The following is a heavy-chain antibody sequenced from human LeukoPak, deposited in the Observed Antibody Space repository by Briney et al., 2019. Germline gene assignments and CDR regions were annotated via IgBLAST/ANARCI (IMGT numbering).Heavy chain of an antibody. CDR1: GFTFSNYA. Sequence: GGSLRLSCAASGFTFSNYAMNWVRQAPGKGLEWVSGITDSGGRAYYADSVKGRFTVSRDNSENTLYLQMKTLRAEDTAIYFCAKSLVARRVAGYWGQGTLVTVSS. D-gene: IGHD2-15*01. J-gene: IGHJ4*02. CDR2: ITDSGGRA. CDR3: AKSLVARRVAGY. V-gene: IGHV3-23*01.